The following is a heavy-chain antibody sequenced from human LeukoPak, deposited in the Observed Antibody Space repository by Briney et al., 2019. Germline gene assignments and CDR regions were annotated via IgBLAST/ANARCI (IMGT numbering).Heavy chain of an antibody. CDR2: IYTSGST. CDR1: GGSISSGSYY. CDR3: ARAGAPHGIFDY. Sequence: SETLSLTCTVSGGSISSGSYYWSWIRQPAGKGLEWIGRIYTSGSTNYNPSLKSRVTIPVDTSKNQFSLKLSSVTAADTAVYYCARAGAPHGIFDYWGQGTLVTVSS. D-gene: IGHD7-27*01. V-gene: IGHV4-61*02. J-gene: IGHJ4*02.